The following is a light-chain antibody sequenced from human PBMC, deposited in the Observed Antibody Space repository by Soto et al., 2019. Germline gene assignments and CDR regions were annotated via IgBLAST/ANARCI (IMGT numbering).Light chain of an antibody. J-gene: IGKJ1*01. V-gene: IGKV1-5*01. CDR3: QQYNSYSQT. CDR2: DAS. CDR1: QSISSW. Sequence: DIQMTQSPSTLSASVGDRVTITCRASQSISSWLAWYQQKPGKAPKLLIYDASILESGVPSRFSGSGSGTEFTLTISRLQPDDFATYYCQQYNSYSQTFGQGTKVEIK.